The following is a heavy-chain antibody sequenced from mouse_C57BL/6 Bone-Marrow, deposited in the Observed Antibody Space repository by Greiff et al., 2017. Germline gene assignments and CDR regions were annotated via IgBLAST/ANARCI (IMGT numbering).Heavy chain of an antibody. V-gene: IGHV1-4*01. CDR3: ARITTVVPFAY. J-gene: IGHJ3*01. CDR1: GYTFTSYT. Sequence: VQLQQSGAELARPGASVKMSCKASGYTFTSYTMHWVKQRPGQGLEWIGYINPSSGYTKYNQKFKDKATLTADKSSSTAYMQLSSLTSEDSAVYYCARITTVVPFAYWGQGTLVTVSA. D-gene: IGHD1-1*01. CDR2: INPSSGYT.